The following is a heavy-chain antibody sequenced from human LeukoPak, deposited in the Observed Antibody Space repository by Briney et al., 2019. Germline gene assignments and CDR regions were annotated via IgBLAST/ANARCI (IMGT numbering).Heavy chain of an antibody. D-gene: IGHD6-13*01. V-gene: IGHV3-13*01. J-gene: IGHJ1*01. CDR3: ARGHSSSWYGHFQH. Sequence: VGSLRLSCAASGFTFSSYDMHWVRQATGKGLDWVSAIGTAGDTYYPGSVKGRFTLSRENAKNSLYLQMNSLRAGDTAVYYCARGHSSSWYGHFQHWGQGTLVTVSS. CDR2: IGTAGDT. CDR1: GFTFSSYD.